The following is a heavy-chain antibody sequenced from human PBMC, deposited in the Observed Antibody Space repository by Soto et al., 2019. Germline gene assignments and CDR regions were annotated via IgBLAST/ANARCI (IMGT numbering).Heavy chain of an antibody. D-gene: IGHD3-10*01. CDR2: MSGSGGST. V-gene: IGHV3-23*01. J-gene: IGHJ4*01. Sequence: PWGCVRLCCASSGFAFRSYGLSLVRKAPGKGLEWVSAMSGSGGSTYYADSVKGRFTISRDNSKNTMYLEMNSLRVEDTAVYYFAKKHEGRRSARSLLAYRGNGTPVTVSS. CDR1: GFAFRSYG. CDR3: AKKHEGRRSARSLLAY.